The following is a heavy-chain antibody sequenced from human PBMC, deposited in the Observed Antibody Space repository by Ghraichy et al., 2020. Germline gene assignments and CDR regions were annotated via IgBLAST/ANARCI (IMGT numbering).Heavy chain of an antibody. V-gene: IGHV4-39*01. CDR1: GGSISSSSYY. Sequence: SETLSLTCTVSGGSISSSSYYWGWIRQPPGKGLEWIGSIYYSGSTYYNPSLKSRVTISVDTSKNQFSLKLSSVTAADTAVYYCASGIEGIAVAGTRDYWGQGTLVTVSS. CDR2: IYYSGST. CDR3: ASGIEGIAVAGTRDY. J-gene: IGHJ4*02. D-gene: IGHD6-19*01.